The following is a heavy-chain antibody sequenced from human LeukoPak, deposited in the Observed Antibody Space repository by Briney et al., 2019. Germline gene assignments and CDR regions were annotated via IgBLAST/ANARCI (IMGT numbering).Heavy chain of an antibody. CDR2: IYYSGST. D-gene: IGHD3-22*01. V-gene: IGHV4-59*08. CDR3: ARLAPRSYDSSGHYYGDAFDI. CDR1: GGSISSYY. J-gene: IGHJ3*02. Sequence: TSETLSLTCTVSGGSISSYYWSWIRQPPGKGLEWIGYIYYSGSTNYNPSLKSRVTISVDTSKNQFSLKLSSVTAADTAVYYCARLAPRSYDSSGHYYGDAFDIWGQGTMVTVSS.